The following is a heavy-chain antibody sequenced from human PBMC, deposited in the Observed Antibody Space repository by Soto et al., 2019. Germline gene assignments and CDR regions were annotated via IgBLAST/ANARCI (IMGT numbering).Heavy chain of an antibody. D-gene: IGHD1-20*01. CDR2: IFSNDEK. CDR1: GFSLSKARMG. V-gene: IGHV2-26*01. Sequence: GPTLVNPTETLTLTCTVSGFSLSKARMGVSWIRQPPGKALEWLAHIFSNDEKPYSPSLKSRLTIPKDPSKSQVVLTMTNMDPVDTATYYCARSTNWNGNFDYWGQGTLVTVSS. J-gene: IGHJ4*02. CDR3: ARSTNWNGNFDY.